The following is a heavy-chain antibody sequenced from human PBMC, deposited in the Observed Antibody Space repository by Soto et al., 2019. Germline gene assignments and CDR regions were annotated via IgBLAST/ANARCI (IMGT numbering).Heavy chain of an antibody. CDR1: GYTFTGYY. J-gene: IGHJ4*02. Sequence: QVQLVQSGAEVKKPGASVKVSCKASGYTFTGYYMHWVRQAPGQGLERMGWINPNSGGTNYAQKFQGRVTMTRDTSISTAYMELGRLRSDDTAVYYCARSTYYDFWSGFWPAGGNADLEFDYWGQGTLVTVSS. CDR3: ARSTYYDFWSGFWPAGGNADLEFDY. V-gene: IGHV1-2*02. CDR2: INPNSGGT. D-gene: IGHD3-3*01.